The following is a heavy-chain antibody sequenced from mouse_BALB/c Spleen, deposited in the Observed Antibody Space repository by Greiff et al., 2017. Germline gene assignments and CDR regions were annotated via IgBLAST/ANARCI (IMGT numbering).Heavy chain of an antibody. CDR3: TNLHYYGDYYAMDY. D-gene: IGHD1-2*01. CDR2: ISSGGSYT. CDR1: GFTFSSYT. Sequence: EVHLVESGGGLVKPGGSLKLSCAASGFTFSSYTMSWVRQTPEKRLEWVATISSGGSYTYYPDSVKGRFTISRDNAKNTLYLQMSSLKSEDTAMYYCTNLHYYGDYYAMDYWGQGTSVTVSS. J-gene: IGHJ4*01. V-gene: IGHV5-6-4*01.